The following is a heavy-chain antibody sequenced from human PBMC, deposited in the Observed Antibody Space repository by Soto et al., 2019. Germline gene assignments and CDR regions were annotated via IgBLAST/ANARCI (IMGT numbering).Heavy chain of an antibody. V-gene: IGHV3-66*01. Sequence: EEQLVESGGDLVQPGGSLRLSCAASGFTVSNNYMSWVRQAPGKGLEWVSLIYSGGSTYYADSVKGRFTISRDSSTNAPYLQMRSPRAYVTAMYYWAPYIHKGYWGQGTLVTVAA. D-gene: IGHD3-16*01. J-gene: IGHJ4*02. CDR3: APYIHKGY. CDR2: IYSGGST. CDR1: GFTVSNNY.